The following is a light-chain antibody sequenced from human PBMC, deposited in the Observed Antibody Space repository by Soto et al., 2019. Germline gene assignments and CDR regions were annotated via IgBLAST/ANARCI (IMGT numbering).Light chain of an antibody. J-gene: IGKJ1*01. Sequence: ETVSTQSPGTLSLSPGERVTLSCRASQTVASNYFAWYQQRPGQAPRLLMNGASTRATGVPDRFSGSGSGTDFTLTISRLEPEDFAVYYCQQYTNSRWTFGQGTKVDIK. CDR3: QQYTNSRWT. CDR2: GAS. V-gene: IGKV3-20*01. CDR1: QTVASNY.